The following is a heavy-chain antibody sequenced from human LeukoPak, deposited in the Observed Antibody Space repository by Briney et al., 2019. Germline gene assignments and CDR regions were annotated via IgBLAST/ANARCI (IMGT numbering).Heavy chain of an antibody. J-gene: IGHJ4*02. CDR1: GYTFTSYY. Sequence: GASVKVSCKASGYTFTSYYMHWVRQAPGQGLEWMGIINPSGGSTSYAQKFQGRVTMSRDMSTTTVYMELSSLRSEDTAVYYCARSLVGTIHRTPDYWGQGTLVTVSS. CDR3: ARSLVGTIHRTPDY. CDR2: INPSGGST. V-gene: IGHV1-46*01. D-gene: IGHD3-16*01.